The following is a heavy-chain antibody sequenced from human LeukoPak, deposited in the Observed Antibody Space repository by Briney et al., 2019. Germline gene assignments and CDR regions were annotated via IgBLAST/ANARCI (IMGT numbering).Heavy chain of an antibody. D-gene: IGHD1-26*01. CDR1: GGSISSYY. Sequence: TSETLSLTRTVSGGSISSYYWSWIRQPPGKGLEWIGYIYYSGSTNYNPSLKSRVTISVDTSKNQFSLKLSSVTAADTAVYYCARRSQWELHWFDPWSQGTLVTVSS. CDR3: ARRSQWELHWFDP. V-gene: IGHV4-59*08. J-gene: IGHJ5*02. CDR2: IYYSGST.